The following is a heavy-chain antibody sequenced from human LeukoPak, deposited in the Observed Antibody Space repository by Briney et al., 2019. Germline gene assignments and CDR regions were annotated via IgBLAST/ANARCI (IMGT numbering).Heavy chain of an antibody. CDR1: GGSISSGGYY. V-gene: IGHV4-39*01. D-gene: IGHD6-19*01. J-gene: IGHJ4*02. Sequence: SQTLSLTCTVSGGSISSGGYYWGWIRQPPGKGLEWIGSIYYSGSTYYNPSLKSRVTISVDTSKNQFSLKLSSVTAADMAVYYCARLLAVARGFDYWGQGTLVTVSS. CDR3: ARLLAVARGFDY. CDR2: IYYSGST.